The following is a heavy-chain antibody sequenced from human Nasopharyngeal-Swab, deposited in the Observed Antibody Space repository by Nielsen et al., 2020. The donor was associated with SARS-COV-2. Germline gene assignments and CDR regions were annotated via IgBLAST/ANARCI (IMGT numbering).Heavy chain of an antibody. V-gene: IGHV4-59*11. J-gene: IGHJ5*01. CDR2: ISYGGST. D-gene: IGHD3-22*01. CDR3: ARGLYDGSGLLDS. Sequence: SETLSLTSTVSGDSINSHFWSWIRQPPGKGVDWIGYISYGGSTNYNPSLRSRVTISVDTSKSQFSLKLTSVTAADTAVYYCARGLYDGSGLLDSWGHGTLVTVSS. CDR1: GDSINSHF.